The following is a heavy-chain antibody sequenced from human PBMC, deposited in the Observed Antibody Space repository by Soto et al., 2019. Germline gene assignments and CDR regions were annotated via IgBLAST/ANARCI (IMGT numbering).Heavy chain of an antibody. CDR2: IYYSGST. J-gene: IGHJ4*02. D-gene: IGHD2-15*01. CDR1: GGSISSYY. V-gene: IGHV4-59*01. Sequence: PSETLSLTCTVSGGSISSYYWSCIRQPPGKGLEWIGYIYYSGSTNYNPSLKSRVTISVDTSKNQFSLKLSSVTAADTAVYYCARTGGNLLFDYWGQGTLVTVSS. CDR3: ARTGGNLLFDY.